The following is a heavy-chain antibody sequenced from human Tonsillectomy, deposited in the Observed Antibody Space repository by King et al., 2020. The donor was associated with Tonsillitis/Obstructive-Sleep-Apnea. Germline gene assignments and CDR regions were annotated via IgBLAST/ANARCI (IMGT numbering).Heavy chain of an antibody. CDR2: IYWDDDK. CDR3: AHRGPLAEFDY. D-gene: IGHD1-1*01. V-gene: IGHV2-5*02. CDR1: GFSLSISVVG. Sequence: TLKESGPTLVKPTQTLTLTCTFSGFSLSISVVGVGWIRQPPEKALEWLALIYWDDDKRYSPSLKSRLTINKDTSKNQVVLTVTNMDPVDTATYYCAHRGPLAEFDYWGQGTLVTVSS. J-gene: IGHJ4*02.